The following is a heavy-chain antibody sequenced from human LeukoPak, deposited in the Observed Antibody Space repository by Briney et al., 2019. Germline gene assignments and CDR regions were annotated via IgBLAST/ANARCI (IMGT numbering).Heavy chain of an antibody. D-gene: IGHD6-13*01. CDR1: GYTFTDYY. V-gene: IGHV1-69-2*01. Sequence: GASVKVSCKASGYTFTDYYMHWVQQAPGKGLEGVGRVDPEDGETIYAEKFQGRVTITADTSTDTAYMELSSLRSEDTAVYYCATDGIAAAGNYYYYMDVWGKGTTVTVSS. J-gene: IGHJ6*03. CDR2: VDPEDGET. CDR3: ATDGIAAAGNYYYYMDV.